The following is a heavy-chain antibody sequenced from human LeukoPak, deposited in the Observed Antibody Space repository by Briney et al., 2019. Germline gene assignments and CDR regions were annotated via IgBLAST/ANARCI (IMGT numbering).Heavy chain of an antibody. CDR3: ARSEYSFDY. V-gene: IGHV3-74*01. CDR1: GFTFRSYW. Sequence: GGSLRLSCVVSGFTFRSYWMHWVRQVPGKGLVWVSRINSDGSDATCTDSVKGRFAISRDNAKNTLYLQMNSLRAEDTAVYYCARSEYSFDYWGHGTLVTVSS. J-gene: IGHJ4*01. CDR2: INSDGSDA. D-gene: IGHD3-10*01.